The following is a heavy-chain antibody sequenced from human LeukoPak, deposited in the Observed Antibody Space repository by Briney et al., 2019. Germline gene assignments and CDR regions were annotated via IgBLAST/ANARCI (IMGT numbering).Heavy chain of an antibody. CDR1: GFTVRNNY. J-gene: IGHJ4*02. CDR3: AKDGVESYGGVSFFDY. CDR2: IYSAGTT. D-gene: IGHD4-23*01. V-gene: IGHV3-53*01. Sequence: GGSLRLSCAASGFTVRNNYMSWVRQAPGKGLEWVSVIYSAGTTYYADSVKGRFTISRDKSKDTLFLQMNSLRVEDTAIYYCAKDGVESYGGVSFFDYWGQGTLVTVSS.